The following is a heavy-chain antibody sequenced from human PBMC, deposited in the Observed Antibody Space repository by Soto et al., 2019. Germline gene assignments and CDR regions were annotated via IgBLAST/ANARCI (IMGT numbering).Heavy chain of an antibody. CDR2: IIPILGIA. Sequence: SVKVSCKASGGTFSSYTISWVRQAPGQGLEWMGRIIPILGIANYAQKFQGRVTITADKSTSTAYMELSSLRSEDTAVYYCAREGSAVAGPDAFDIWGQGTMVTVSS. CDR1: GGTFSSYT. V-gene: IGHV1-69*04. J-gene: IGHJ3*02. D-gene: IGHD6-19*01. CDR3: AREGSAVAGPDAFDI.